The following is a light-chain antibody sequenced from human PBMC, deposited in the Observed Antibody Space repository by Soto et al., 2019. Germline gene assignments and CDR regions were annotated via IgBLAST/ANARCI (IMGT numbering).Light chain of an antibody. CDR3: SSYTTSSTLV. CDR2: DVT. V-gene: IGLV2-14*03. Sequence: QSALTQPASVSGSPGQSITISCTGTSSDVGAYNYVSWYQQLPDKAPKLMIYDVTYRPSGVSNRFSGSKSGNTASLIISGLQAEDEADYFCSSYTTSSTLVFGGGTKVTVL. CDR1: SSDVGAYNY. J-gene: IGLJ3*02.